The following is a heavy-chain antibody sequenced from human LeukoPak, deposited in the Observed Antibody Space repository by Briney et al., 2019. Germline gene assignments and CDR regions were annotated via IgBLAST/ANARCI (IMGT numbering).Heavy chain of an antibody. CDR3: ARNRCSGGSCYLRAYYFDY. Sequence: SETLSLTCAVYGGSFSGYYWSWIRQLPGKGLEWIGEINHSGSTNYNPSLKSRVTISVDTSKNQFSLKLSSVTAADTAVYYCARNRCSGGSCYLRAYYFDYWGQGTLVTVSS. D-gene: IGHD2-15*01. CDR2: INHSGST. V-gene: IGHV4-34*01. J-gene: IGHJ4*02. CDR1: GGSFSGYY.